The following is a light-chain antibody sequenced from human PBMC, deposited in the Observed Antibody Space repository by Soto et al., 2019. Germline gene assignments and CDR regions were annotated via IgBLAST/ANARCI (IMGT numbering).Light chain of an antibody. CDR2: DVS. J-gene: IGKJ2*01. Sequence: DIQMTQSPSTLSAFVGDRVSITCRASQSINNYLAWYQQKPGKAPKVLIYDVSSLESGVPSRFSGSGSGTEFTLTISSLQPDDFATYYCQQYNTFSTLGQGTRLEIK. V-gene: IGKV1-5*01. CDR1: QSINNY. CDR3: QQYNTFST.